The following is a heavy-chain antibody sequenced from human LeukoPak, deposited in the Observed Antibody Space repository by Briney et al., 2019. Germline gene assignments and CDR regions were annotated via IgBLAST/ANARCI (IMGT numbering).Heavy chain of an antibody. CDR2: ISWNSGSI. Sequence: GGSLRLSCAASGFTFDDYAMHWVRQAPGKGLEWVSGISWNSGSIGYADSVTGRFTISRDNAKNSLYLQMNSLRAEDTALYYCAKDSYYDSSGYLDYWGQGTLVTVSS. V-gene: IGHV3-9*01. CDR1: GFTFDDYA. J-gene: IGHJ4*02. D-gene: IGHD3-22*01. CDR3: AKDSYYDSSGYLDY.